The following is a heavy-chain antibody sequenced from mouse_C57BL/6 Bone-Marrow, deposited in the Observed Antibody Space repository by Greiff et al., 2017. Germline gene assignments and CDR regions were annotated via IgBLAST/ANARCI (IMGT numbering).Heavy chain of an antibody. D-gene: IGHD2-5*01. CDR2: ISSGSSTI. Sequence: EVQVVESGGGLVKPGGSLQLSCAASGFTFSDYGMHWVRQAPEQGLEWVAYISSGSSTIYYADTVKGRFTISIDNAKNTLFLQMTSLRSEDTAMYYCARGYYSNYGGDAMDYWGQGTSVTVSS. J-gene: IGHJ4*01. CDR3: ARGYYSNYGGDAMDY. V-gene: IGHV5-17*01. CDR1: GFTFSDYG.